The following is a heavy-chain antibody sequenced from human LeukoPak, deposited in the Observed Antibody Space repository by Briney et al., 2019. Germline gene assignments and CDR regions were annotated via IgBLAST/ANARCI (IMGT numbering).Heavy chain of an antibody. CDR1: GGSISSYY. Sequence: PSETLSLTCTVSGGSISSYYWSWIRQPPGKGLEWIGYIYYSGSTNYNPSLKSRVTISVDTSKNQFSLKLSSVTAADTAVYYCARGWYIPDYWGQGTLVTVSS. CDR3: ARGWYIPDY. V-gene: IGHV4-59*08. CDR2: IYYSGST. D-gene: IGHD6-19*01. J-gene: IGHJ4*02.